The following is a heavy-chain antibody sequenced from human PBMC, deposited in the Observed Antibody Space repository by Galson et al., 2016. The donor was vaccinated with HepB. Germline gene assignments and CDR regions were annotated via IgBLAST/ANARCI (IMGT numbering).Heavy chain of an antibody. CDR1: GGSVDTYY. D-gene: IGHD6-13*01. V-gene: IGHV4-59*02. J-gene: IGHJ4*02. CDR2: IYYSGST. CDR3: ARDPSGSWNYFDY. Sequence: SETLSLTCTVSGGSVDTYYWSWIRQTPGKGLEWIGYIYYSGSTKYTSSLRGRVTISIDTSKNQFSLNLTSVTAADTAMYFCARDPSGSWNYFDYWGQGILVTVSS.